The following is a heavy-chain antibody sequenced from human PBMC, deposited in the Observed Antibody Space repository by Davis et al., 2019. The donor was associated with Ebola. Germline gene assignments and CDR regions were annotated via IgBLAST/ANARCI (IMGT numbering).Heavy chain of an antibody. CDR2: ITSNGGST. J-gene: IGHJ3*02. Sequence: GGSLRLSCAASGFTFSNYAMHWVRQAPGKGLEYVSTITSNGGSTVYANSVKGRFTISRDNSKNTLYLQMGSLRAEDMAVYYCARGGSATAFEIWGQATMVTVSS. D-gene: IGHD2-2*01. CDR3: ARGGSATAFEI. V-gene: IGHV3-64*01. CDR1: GFTFSNYA.